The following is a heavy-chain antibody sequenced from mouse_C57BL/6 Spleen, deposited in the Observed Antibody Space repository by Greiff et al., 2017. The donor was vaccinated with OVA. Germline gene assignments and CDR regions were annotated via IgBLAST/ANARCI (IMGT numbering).Heavy chain of an antibody. CDR1: GYTFTSYW. CDR2: LHPNCGSP. J-gene: IGHJ2*01. D-gene: IGHD1-1*01. V-gene: IGHV1-64*01. CDR3: ANILEDYDY. Sequence: VQLQQSGAELVKPGASVKLSCKASGYTFTSYWMHWVKQRPGKGLEWIGMLHPNCGSPTYNENFKSKATLTVDKSSSTAYMQLSSLTSDDSAIYYCANILEDYDYWGQGTTPTVSS.